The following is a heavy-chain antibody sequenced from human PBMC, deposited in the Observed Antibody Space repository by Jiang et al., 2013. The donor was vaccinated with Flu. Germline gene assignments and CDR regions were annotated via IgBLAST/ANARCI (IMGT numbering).Heavy chain of an antibody. CDR1: GGSISGYY. J-gene: IGHJ4*02. Sequence: GLVKPSETLSLTCTVSGGSISGYYWGWIRQPPGKGLEWIGYIYYSGSTNYNASLNSRVTISVDTSKNQFSLKLSSVTAADTAVYYCARRQYYYDGSGHHHYYDYWGQGTLVTVSS. V-gene: IGHV4-59*01. D-gene: IGHD3-22*01. CDR3: ARRQYYYDGSGHHHYYDY. CDR2: IYYSGST.